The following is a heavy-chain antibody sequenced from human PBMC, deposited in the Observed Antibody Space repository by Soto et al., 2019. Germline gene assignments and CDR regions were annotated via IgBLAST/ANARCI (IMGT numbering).Heavy chain of an antibody. V-gene: IGHV3-23*01. CDR1: GFTFRSYA. CDR2: ISGSGIST. Sequence: DVQLLESGGGLVQPGGSLRLSCAASGFTFRSYAMSWVRQAPGKGLEWVSGISGSGISTHYADSVKGRFTVSRDNSKNTLYLQMNSLRAEDAAVYSFAKEPVGPVWYFDLWGRGTLVTVSS. J-gene: IGHJ2*01. CDR3: AKEPVGPVWYFDL.